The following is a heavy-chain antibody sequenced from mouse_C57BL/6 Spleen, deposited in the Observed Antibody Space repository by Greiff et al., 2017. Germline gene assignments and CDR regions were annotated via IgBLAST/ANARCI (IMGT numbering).Heavy chain of an antibody. V-gene: IGHV14-4*01. D-gene: IGHD1-1*01. CDR3: TTRDYYGSRRAY. CDR2: IDPENGDT. J-gene: IGHJ3*01. CDR1: GFNIKDAY. Sequence: EVQGVESGAELVRPGASVKLSCTASGFNIKDAYMHWVKQRPEQGLEWIGWIDPENGDTEYASKFQGKATITADTSSNTAYLQLSSLTSEDTAVYYCTTRDYYGSRRAYWGQGTLVTVSA.